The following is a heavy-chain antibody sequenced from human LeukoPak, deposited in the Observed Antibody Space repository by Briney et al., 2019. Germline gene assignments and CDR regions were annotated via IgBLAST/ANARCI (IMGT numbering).Heavy chain of an antibody. D-gene: IGHD3-10*01. CDR2: VYYSGST. Sequence: SETLSLTCTVSGGSISSSSYYWALIRQPPGKGLEWIGSVYYSGSTYYNPSLKSRVTISVDTSKNQFSLKLSSVTAADTAVYYCARSARVRGVIGAFDIWGQGTMVTVSS. CDR1: GGSISSSSYY. V-gene: IGHV4-39*07. CDR3: ARSARVRGVIGAFDI. J-gene: IGHJ3*02.